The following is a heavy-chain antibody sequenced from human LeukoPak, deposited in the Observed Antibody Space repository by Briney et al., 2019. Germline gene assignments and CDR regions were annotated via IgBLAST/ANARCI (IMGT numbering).Heavy chain of an antibody. CDR3: VIGGWLES. CDR2: INEDGSGT. Sequence: GGPLRLSCVASGFTFSSKWMSWVRQAPGKGLEWVANINEDGSGTNYVDSVKGRFTVSRDNAKNSLYLQMNSLRGEDTALYYCVIGGWLESWAQGTLVTVSS. V-gene: IGHV3-7*01. J-gene: IGHJ5*01. D-gene: IGHD3-10*01. CDR1: GFTFSSKW.